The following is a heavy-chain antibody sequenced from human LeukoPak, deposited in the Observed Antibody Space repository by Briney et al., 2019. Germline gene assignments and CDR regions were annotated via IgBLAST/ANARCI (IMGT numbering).Heavy chain of an antibody. CDR1: GFTFSRFA. J-gene: IGHJ4*02. V-gene: IGHV3-23*01. Sequence: PGGSLRLSCAASGFTFSRFAMSWVRQAPGKDLEWVSSISGSDGTTYYAESVEGRFTISRDNSKNILYLQMNSLRADDTAVYYCAKDANYFDSSGYLIPFDYWGRGTLVTVSS. CDR2: ISGSDGTT. D-gene: IGHD3-22*01. CDR3: AKDANYFDSSGYLIPFDY.